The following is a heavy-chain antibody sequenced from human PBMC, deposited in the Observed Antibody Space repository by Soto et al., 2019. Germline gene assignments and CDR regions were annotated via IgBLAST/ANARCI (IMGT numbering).Heavy chain of an antibody. CDR2: IYYSGST. D-gene: IGHD3-22*01. J-gene: IGHJ6*02. V-gene: IGHV4-39*01. Sequence: QLQLQESGPGLVKPSETLSLTCTVSGGSISSSSYYWGWIRQPLGKGLEWIGSIYYSGSTYYNPSLKSRVTISVDTSKNQFSLKLSSVTAADTAVYYCARQYDSSGYTKKRPNYYYYGMDVWGQGTTVTVSS. CDR1: GGSISSSSYY. CDR3: ARQYDSSGYTKKRPNYYYYGMDV.